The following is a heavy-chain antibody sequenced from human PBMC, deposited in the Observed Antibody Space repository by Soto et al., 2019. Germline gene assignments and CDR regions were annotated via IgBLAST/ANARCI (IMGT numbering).Heavy chain of an antibody. CDR2: INPRFGDT. CDR1: GYTFTAYY. CDR3: ARNMDYYYGPGSGNGHGF. J-gene: IGHJ6*02. V-gene: IGHV1-2*02. D-gene: IGHD3-10*01. Sequence: QVPLVQSGAELKEPGDSVRVSCEASGYTFTAYYIHWVRQAPGQGLEWMGWINPRFGDTSYAQDCQGRVSMTRDTSISTVYMELSRLTSDDTAIYYCARNMDYYYGPGSGNGHGFWGQGTTVTVFS.